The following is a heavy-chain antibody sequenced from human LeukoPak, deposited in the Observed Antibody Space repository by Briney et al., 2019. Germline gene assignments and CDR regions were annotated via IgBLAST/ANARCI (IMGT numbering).Heavy chain of an antibody. V-gene: IGHV4-39*01. CDR2: IYYSGNT. Sequence: SETLSLTCTVSGVSISSSNSYWGWIRQPPGKGLEWIGSIYYSGNTYYNASLKSRVTISVDTSKNQFSLKLSSVTAADAAVYYCARLVPYYYGSGSYYWFDPWGQGTLVTVSS. J-gene: IGHJ5*02. CDR1: GVSISSSNSY. CDR3: ARLVPYYYGSGSYYWFDP. D-gene: IGHD3-10*01.